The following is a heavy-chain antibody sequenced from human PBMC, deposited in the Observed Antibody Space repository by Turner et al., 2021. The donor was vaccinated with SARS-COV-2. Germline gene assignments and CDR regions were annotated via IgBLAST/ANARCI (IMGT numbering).Heavy chain of an antibody. CDR1: GFTFSSFD. Sequence: VQLVESGGGVVQPGRSLILPCAASGFTFSSFDMHWVRQAPSKGLEWVAFMSFDGSNTHYTDSVKGRFTISRDSSKNTLYLQMASLRTEDTAVYYCAKEGAENYYFDCWGQGTLVTVSS. D-gene: IGHD1-7*01. CDR3: AKEGAENYYFDC. V-gene: IGHV3-30*18. J-gene: IGHJ4*02. CDR2: MSFDGSNT.